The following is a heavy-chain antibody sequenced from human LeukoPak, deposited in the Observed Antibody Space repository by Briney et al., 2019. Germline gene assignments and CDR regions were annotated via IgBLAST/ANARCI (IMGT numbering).Heavy chain of an antibody. D-gene: IGHD3-10*02. CDR1: GFTVSSNY. J-gene: IGHJ4*02. CDR2: IYSGGST. Sequence: GGSLRLSCAASGFTVSSNYMSWVRQAPGKGLEWVSVIYSGGSTYYADSLKGRFTISRDNSKNTLYLQMNSLRAEDTAVFYCARESGAAKIGQMLNYWGQGTLVTVSS. CDR3: ARESGAAKIGQMLNY. V-gene: IGHV3-53*05.